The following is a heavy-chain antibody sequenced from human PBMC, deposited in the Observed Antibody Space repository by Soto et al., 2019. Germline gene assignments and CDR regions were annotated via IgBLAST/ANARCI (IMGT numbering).Heavy chain of an antibody. V-gene: IGHV3-23*01. J-gene: IGHJ4*02. CDR1: GFTFSHYT. CDR2: INGGNGPT. Sequence: DVQLLESGGALVQPGGSLRLSCAASGFTFSHYTMSWVRQLPGKGLEWVSGINGGNGPTYYEYSAKGRFTISRDNSQNTLQMQMKSLRVGDTAIYDCVKDNDPYGAWDLDYWGQGTLVTVSS. CDR3: VKDNDPYGAWDLDY. D-gene: IGHD4-17*01.